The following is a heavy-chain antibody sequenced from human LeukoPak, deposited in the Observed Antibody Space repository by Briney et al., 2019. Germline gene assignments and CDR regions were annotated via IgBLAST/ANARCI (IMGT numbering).Heavy chain of an antibody. CDR3: ARAPSLQYYYYYMDV. D-gene: IGHD2-2*01. CDR2: MYYSGST. V-gene: IGHV4-39*01. Sequence: SETLSLTCTVSGGSISSSSYYWGWIRQPPGKGLEWIGSMYYSGSTYQNPSLKSRVTISVDTSKNQFSLKLSSVTAADTAVYYCARAPSLQYYYYYMDVWGKGTTVTISS. CDR1: GGSISSSSYY. J-gene: IGHJ6*03.